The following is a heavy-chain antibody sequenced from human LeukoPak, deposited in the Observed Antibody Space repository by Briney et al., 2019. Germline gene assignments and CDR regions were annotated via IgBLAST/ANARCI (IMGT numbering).Heavy chain of an antibody. Sequence: PGGSLRLSCAGSGFTFTSYWMSWVRQAPGKGLEWVANIKQDGSEKYYVDFVKGRFTISRDNAKNSLYLQMDSLRAEDTAVYYCARGFRAFDFWAQGTMVTVSS. CDR1: GFTFTSYW. J-gene: IGHJ3*01. CDR2: IKQDGSEK. CDR3: ARGFRAFDF. V-gene: IGHV3-7*02.